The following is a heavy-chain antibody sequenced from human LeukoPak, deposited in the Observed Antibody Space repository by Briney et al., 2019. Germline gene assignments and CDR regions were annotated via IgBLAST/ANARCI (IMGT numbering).Heavy chain of an antibody. V-gene: IGHV1-69*02. Sequence: SVKVSCKASGGTFSSYTISWVQQPPGQGFEWLGRIIPILGIANYAQKFPGRVTITADKSTSTAYMQLSSLRSEDTAVYYCARLTTVTTFQRWGQGTLVTVSS. CDR1: GGTFSSYT. CDR2: IIPILGIA. CDR3: ARLTTVTTFQR. J-gene: IGHJ4*02. D-gene: IGHD4-11*01.